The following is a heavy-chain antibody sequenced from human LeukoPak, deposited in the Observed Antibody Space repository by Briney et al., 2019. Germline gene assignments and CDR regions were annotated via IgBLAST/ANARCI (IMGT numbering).Heavy chain of an antibody. CDR1: GFTFSSYS. J-gene: IGHJ4*02. D-gene: IGHD2-15*01. Sequence: GGSLRLSCAASGFTFSSYSMNWVRQAPGKGLEWVSSISSSSSYIYYADSVKGRFTISRDNAKNSLYLQMNSLRAEDTAVYYCARVRDIVVVVAATSFDYWGQGTLVTVSS. CDR3: ARVRDIVVVVAATSFDY. V-gene: IGHV3-21*01. CDR2: ISSSSSYI.